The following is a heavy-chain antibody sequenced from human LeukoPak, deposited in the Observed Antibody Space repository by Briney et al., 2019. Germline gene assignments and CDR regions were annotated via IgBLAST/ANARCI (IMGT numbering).Heavy chain of an antibody. CDR1: GFTFSNYG. CDR3: ARGLEP. D-gene: IGHD3-16*01. J-gene: IGHJ5*02. Sequence: QTGGSLRLSCAASGFTFSNYGMHWVRQAPGRGLEWVAFISYDGSNKYYADSVKGRFTISRDNSKNTLYLQMNSLRAEDTAVYYCARGLEPWGQGTLVTVSS. CDR2: ISYDGSNK. V-gene: IGHV3-30*03.